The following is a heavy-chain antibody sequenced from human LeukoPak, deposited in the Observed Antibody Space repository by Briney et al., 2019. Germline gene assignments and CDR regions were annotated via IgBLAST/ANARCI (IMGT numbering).Heavy chain of an antibody. CDR2: ISYDGSNK. V-gene: IGHV3-30-3*01. D-gene: IGHD5-18*01. J-gene: IGHJ4*02. Sequence: GGSLRLSCAASGFTFSSYAMHWVRQAPGKGLEWVAVISYDGSNKYYADSVKGRFTISRDSSKNTLYLQMNSLRAEDTAVYYCARDVDTAMGPGFDYWGQGTLVTVSS. CDR1: GFTFSSYA. CDR3: ARDVDTAMGPGFDY.